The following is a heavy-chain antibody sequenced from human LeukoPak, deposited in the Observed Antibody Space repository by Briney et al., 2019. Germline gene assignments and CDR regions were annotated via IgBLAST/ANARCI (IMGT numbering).Heavy chain of an antibody. D-gene: IGHD3-3*02. CDR3: AKGVYIYGNLFDY. CDR1: GFIFSNYW. V-gene: IGHV3-7*01. CDR2: IKNDGSEK. Sequence: GGSLRLSCVASGFIFSNYWVSWVRQAPGKALEWVASIKNDGSEKNYVDSVKGRFTISRDNAKNSLYLHMSSLTAEDTAVYYCAKGVYIYGNLFDYWGQGTLVTVSS. J-gene: IGHJ4*02.